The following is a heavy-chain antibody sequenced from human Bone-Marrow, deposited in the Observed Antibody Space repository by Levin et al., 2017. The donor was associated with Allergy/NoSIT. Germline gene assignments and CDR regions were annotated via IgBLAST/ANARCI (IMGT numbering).Heavy chain of an antibody. CDR3: ARDTSGYTSSSAAFDI. CDR1: GGSISSSGPY. J-gene: IGHJ3*02. D-gene: IGHD6-6*01. CDR2: LYYSGKT. Sequence: PSETLSLTCAVSGGSISSSGPYWGWIRQPPGKGLEWIGSLYYSGKTYYSPSLRSRVVISLDTSKNQFSLKLSSVTAADTAVYYCARDTSGYTSSSAAFDIWGHGTMVTVSS. V-gene: IGHV4-39*07.